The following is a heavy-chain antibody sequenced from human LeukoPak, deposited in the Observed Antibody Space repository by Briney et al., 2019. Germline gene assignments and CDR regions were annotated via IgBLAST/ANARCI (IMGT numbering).Heavy chain of an antibody. CDR3: ARVSSGWHPGGYYYYMDV. CDR1: GGSISSSGYY. D-gene: IGHD6-19*01. Sequence: PSETLSLTCTVSGGSISSSGYYWGWIRQPPWKGLEWIGSIYYSGSTYYDPSLKSRVTISVDTSKNQFSLKLSSVTAADTALYYCARVSSGWHPGGYYYYMDVWGKGTTVTVSS. J-gene: IGHJ6*03. CDR2: IYYSGST. V-gene: IGHV4-39*07.